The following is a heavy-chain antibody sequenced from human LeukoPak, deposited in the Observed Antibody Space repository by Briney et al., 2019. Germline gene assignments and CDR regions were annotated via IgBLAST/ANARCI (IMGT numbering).Heavy chain of an antibody. V-gene: IGHV1-69*05. J-gene: IGHJ3*02. D-gene: IGHD5-18*01. CDR2: IIPIFGTA. CDR1: GGTFSSYA. Sequence: VASVKVSCKASGGTFSSYAISWVRQAPGQGLEWMGRIIPIFGTANYAQKFQGRVTITTDESTSTAYKELSSLRSEDTAVYYCAREYSYGYEVSAFDIWGQGTMVTVSS. CDR3: AREYSYGYEVSAFDI.